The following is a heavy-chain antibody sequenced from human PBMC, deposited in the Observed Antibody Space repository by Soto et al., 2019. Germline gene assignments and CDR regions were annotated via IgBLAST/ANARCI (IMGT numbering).Heavy chain of an antibody. CDR1: GYTFSTYG. Sequence: QVKLVQSGAEVKKPGASVKVSCKASGYTFSTYGFSWVRQAPGQGLEWMGWIGADNGDTNYAQNFQRRVTMTTDTSTTTSSMELRSLISDDTAVYFCARDWKGSEGFDPWGQGTLVTVSS. CDR2: IGADNGDT. D-gene: IGHD1-1*01. J-gene: IGHJ5*02. V-gene: IGHV1-18*01. CDR3: ARDWKGSEGFDP.